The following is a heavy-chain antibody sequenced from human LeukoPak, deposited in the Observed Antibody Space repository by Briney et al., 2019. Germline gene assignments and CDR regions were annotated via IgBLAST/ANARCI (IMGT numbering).Heavy chain of an antibody. CDR2: ISSSSSYI. CDR1: GFTFSSYS. CDR3: ARDLRQQLANDAFDI. D-gene: IGHD6-13*01. J-gene: IGHJ3*02. V-gene: IGHV3-21*01. Sequence: GRSLRLSCAASGFTFSSYSMNWVRQAPGKGLEWVSSISSSSSYIYYADSVKGRFTISRDNAKNSLYLQMNSLRAEDTAVYYCARDLRQQLANDAFDIWGQGTMVTVSS.